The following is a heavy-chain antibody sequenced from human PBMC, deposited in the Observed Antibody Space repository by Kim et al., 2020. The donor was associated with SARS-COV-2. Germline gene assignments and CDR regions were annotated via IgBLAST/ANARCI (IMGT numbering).Heavy chain of an antibody. Sequence: SETLSLTCTVSGDSISSSNYYWGWIRQPPEKGLDWIASITYSGTTYYNPSLKSRVTISVDTSKNQFSLKLSSVTAADTAVYYCARRGIGAIGTGFDPWGQGTLVTISS. D-gene: IGHD6-13*01. CDR1: GDSISSSNYY. J-gene: IGHJ5*02. CDR2: ITYSGTT. V-gene: IGHV4-39*01. CDR3: ARRGIGAIGTGFDP.